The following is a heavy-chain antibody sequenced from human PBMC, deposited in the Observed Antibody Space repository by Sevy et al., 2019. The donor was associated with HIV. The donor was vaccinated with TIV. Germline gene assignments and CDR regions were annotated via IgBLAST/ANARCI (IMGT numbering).Heavy chain of an antibody. V-gene: IGHV5-51*01. D-gene: IGHD6-13*01. J-gene: IGHJ4*02. Sequence: GESLKISCKGSGYSFTSYWIGWVRQMPGKGLEWMGIIYPGDSDTRYSPSFQGQVTISADKSISTAYLQWGSLKASDNAMYYCARTTAVARTKFFDFRGQGTLVTVSS. CDR3: ARTTAVARTKFFDF. CDR2: IYPGDSDT. CDR1: GYSFTSYW.